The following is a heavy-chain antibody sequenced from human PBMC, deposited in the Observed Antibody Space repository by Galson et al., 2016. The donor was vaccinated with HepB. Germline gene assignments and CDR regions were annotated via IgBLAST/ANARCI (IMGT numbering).Heavy chain of an antibody. Sequence: SLRLSCAASGFSLSNHAMDWVRQAPGKGLEWVAVISYDGSDKYSKDSAKGRFTVTRDNSKNTLFLLMNSLRPEDTAVYYCAKDLQVPAAIEGMDVWGQGTTVTVSS. CDR2: ISYDGSDK. CDR1: GFSLSNHA. CDR3: AKDLQVPAAIEGMDV. D-gene: IGHD2-2*02. V-gene: IGHV3-30*04. J-gene: IGHJ6*02.